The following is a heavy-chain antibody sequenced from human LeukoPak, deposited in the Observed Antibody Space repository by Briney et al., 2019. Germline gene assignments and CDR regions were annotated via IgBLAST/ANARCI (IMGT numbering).Heavy chain of an antibody. D-gene: IGHD5-12*01. CDR2: INPNNGGT. Sequence: ASVKVSCKASGYTFTGYYMHWVRQAPGQGLEWMGWINPNNGGTNYAQKFQGRVTMTRDTSISTAYMELSRLRSDDTAVYYCARAVATIDYYFDYWGQGTLVTVSS. J-gene: IGHJ4*02. CDR3: ARAVATIDYYFDY. CDR1: GYTFTGYY. V-gene: IGHV1-2*02.